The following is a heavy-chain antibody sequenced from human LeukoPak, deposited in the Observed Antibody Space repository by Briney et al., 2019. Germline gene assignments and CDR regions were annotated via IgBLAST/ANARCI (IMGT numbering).Heavy chain of an antibody. CDR2: IYSGGST. CDR3: ARVGSSSSG. V-gene: IGHV3-53*01. D-gene: IGHD6-6*01. Sequence: GGSLRLSCAASGFTVSSNYMSWVRQAPGKGLDWVSVIYSGGSTYSPHSVKGRFTISRANSKNTLYLQMNSLRAEDTAVYYCARVGSSSSGWGQGTMVTVSS. J-gene: IGHJ3*01. CDR1: GFTVSSNY.